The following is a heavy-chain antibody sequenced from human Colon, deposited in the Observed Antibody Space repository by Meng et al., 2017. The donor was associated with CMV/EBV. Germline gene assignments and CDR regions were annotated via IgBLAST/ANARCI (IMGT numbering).Heavy chain of an antibody. D-gene: IGHD6-6*01. V-gene: IGHV3-74*01. CDR3: ARGRSEYSSSSFGY. Sequence: GESLKISCAASGFTFSSYWMHWVRQAPGKGLVWVSRINSDGSSTSYADSVKGRFTISRDNAKNTLYLQMNSLRAEDTAVYYCARGRSEYSSSSFGYWGQGTLVTVSS. CDR2: INSDGSST. J-gene: IGHJ4*02. CDR1: GFTFSSYW.